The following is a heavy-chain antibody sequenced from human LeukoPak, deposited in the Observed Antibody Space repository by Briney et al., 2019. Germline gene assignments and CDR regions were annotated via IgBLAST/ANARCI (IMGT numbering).Heavy chain of an antibody. CDR1: TFXXXX. J-gene: IGHJ4*02. V-gene: IGHV1-69*02. Sequence: TFXXXXISWVRQAPGQGLEWMGRIIPILGIANYAQKFQGRVTITADKSTSTAYMELSSLRSEDTAVYYCATGTSWGQGTLVTVSS. CDR3: ATGTS. CDR2: IIPILGIA. D-gene: IGHD1-26*01.